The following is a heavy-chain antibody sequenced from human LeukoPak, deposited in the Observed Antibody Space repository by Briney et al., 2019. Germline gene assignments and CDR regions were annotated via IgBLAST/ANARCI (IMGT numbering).Heavy chain of an antibody. CDR2: ISGDGGST. D-gene: IGHD1-26*01. V-gene: IGHV3-43*02. CDR1: GFTFDDYA. CDR3: ASRETKTDY. J-gene: IGHJ4*02. Sequence: SGGSLRLSCAASGFTFDDYAMHWVRQAPGKGLEWVSLISGDGGSTYYADSVKGRFTISRDNSKNSLYLQMNSLRTEDTALYYCASRETKTDYWGQGTLVTVSS.